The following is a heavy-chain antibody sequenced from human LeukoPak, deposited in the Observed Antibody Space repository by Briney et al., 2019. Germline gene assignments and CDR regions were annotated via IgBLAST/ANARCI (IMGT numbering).Heavy chain of an antibody. CDR2: ISWNSGSI. D-gene: IGHD2-15*01. CDR3: AKTDLVVVVGGGAFDI. CDR1: GFTFDDYA. J-gene: IGHJ3*02. V-gene: IGHV3-9*01. Sequence: PGRSLRLSCAASGFTFDDYAMHWVRQAPGKGLEWVSGISWNSGSIGYADSVKGRFTISRDDAKNSLYLQMNSLRAEDTALYYCAKTDLVVVVGGGAFDIWGQGTMVTVSS.